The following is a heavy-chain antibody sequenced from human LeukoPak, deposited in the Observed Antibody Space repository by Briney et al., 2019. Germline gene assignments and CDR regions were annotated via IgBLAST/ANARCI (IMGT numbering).Heavy chain of an antibody. Sequence: GGSLRLSCAASRFTFSTYGMHWVRQAPGKGLEWVAFIRYDGSNKYYADSVKGRFTISRDNSKNTLYLQINSLRAEDTAVYYCARVRDCGGGSCFSYLDYWGQGTLVTVSS. CDR3: ARVRDCGGGSCFSYLDY. V-gene: IGHV3-30*02. CDR1: RFTFSTYG. D-gene: IGHD2-15*01. CDR2: IRYDGSNK. J-gene: IGHJ4*02.